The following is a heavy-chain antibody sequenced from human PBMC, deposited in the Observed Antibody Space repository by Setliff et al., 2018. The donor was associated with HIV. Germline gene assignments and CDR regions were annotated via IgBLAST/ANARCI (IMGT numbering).Heavy chain of an antibody. CDR2: ISWNSVKM. J-gene: IGHJ4*02. CDR1: GFNIEEYA. D-gene: IGHD3-10*01. CDR3: ARGGDGPVTFDH. Sequence: GGSLRLSCVGSGFNIEEYAMAWVRQVPGKGLEWVSSISWNSVKMDYADSVKGRFTISRDNSNNTVYLQMNSLRVEDTAMYFCARGGDGPVTFDHWGQGTPVTVSS. V-gene: IGHV3-9*01.